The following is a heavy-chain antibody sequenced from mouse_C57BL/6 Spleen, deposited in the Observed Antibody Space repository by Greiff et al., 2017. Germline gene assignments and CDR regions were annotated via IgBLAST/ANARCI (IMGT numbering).Heavy chain of an antibody. D-gene: IGHD2-4*01. V-gene: IGHV1-64*01. J-gene: IGHJ3*01. CDR1: GYTFTSYW. CDR2: IHPNSGST. Sequence: VQLQQPGAELVKPGASVKLSCKASGYTFTSYWMHWVKQRPGQGLEWIGMIHPNSGSTNYNEKFQSKATLTVDKSSSTAYMQLSSLTSEDSAVYYCAREGRIYDYDSWFAYWGQGTLVTVSA. CDR3: AREGRIYDYDSWFAY.